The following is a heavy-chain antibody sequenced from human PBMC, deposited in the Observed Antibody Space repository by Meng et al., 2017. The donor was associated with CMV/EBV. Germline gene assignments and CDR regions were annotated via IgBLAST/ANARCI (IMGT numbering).Heavy chain of an antibody. D-gene: IGHD2-2*01. J-gene: IGHJ6*02. CDR3: ARGDVPAPPFPYYYGMDV. CDR1: GFTFSSYW. V-gene: IGHV3-7*01. Sequence: GGSLRLSCAASGFTFSSYWMSWVRQAPGKGLEWVANIKQDGSEKYYVDSVKGRFTISRDNAKNSLYLKMNSLRAEDTAVYYCARGDVPAPPFPYYYGMDVWGQGTTVTVSS. CDR2: IKQDGSEK.